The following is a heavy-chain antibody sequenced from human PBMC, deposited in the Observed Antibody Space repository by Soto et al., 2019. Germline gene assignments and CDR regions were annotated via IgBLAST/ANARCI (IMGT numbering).Heavy chain of an antibody. Sequence: EVQLVESGGGLVQPGGSLRLSCAASGFTFSSYEMNWVRQAPGKGLEWVSYISSSGSTIYYADSVKGRFTISRDNAKKSLYLQMNSLRAEDTAVYYCARLYSGPSWYRGNYYYGMDVWGQSTTVTVSS. CDR1: GFTFSSYE. CDR2: ISSSGSTI. J-gene: IGHJ6*02. CDR3: ARLYSGPSWYRGNYYYGMDV. V-gene: IGHV3-48*03. D-gene: IGHD6-13*01.